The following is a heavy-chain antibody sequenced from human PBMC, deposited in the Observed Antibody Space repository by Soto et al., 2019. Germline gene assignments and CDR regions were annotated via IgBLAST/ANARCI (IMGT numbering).Heavy chain of an antibody. CDR2: ISGSGAST. V-gene: IGHV3-23*01. J-gene: IGHJ6*02. CDR3: TKVLSEYYYYTMDV. Sequence: PGGSLRLSCAASGFTFNNYAMSWVRQAPGKGLEWVSCISGSGASTDYADSVKGRFTISRDNSKNTLYLQVNSLRAEDTAVYYCTKVLSEYYYYTMDVWGQGTTVTVSS. CDR1: GFTFNNYA.